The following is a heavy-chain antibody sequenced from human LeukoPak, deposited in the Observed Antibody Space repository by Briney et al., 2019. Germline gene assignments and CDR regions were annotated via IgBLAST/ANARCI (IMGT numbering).Heavy chain of an antibody. CDR2: INHSGST. Sequence: SETLSLTCAVYGGSFSGYYWSWIRQPPGKGLEWIGEINHSGSTNYNPSLKSRVTISVDTSKNQFSLKLSSVTAADTAVYYCARGLHSDYWGQGTLVTVSS. V-gene: IGHV4-34*01. CDR3: ARGLHSDY. J-gene: IGHJ4*02. CDR1: GGSFSGYY.